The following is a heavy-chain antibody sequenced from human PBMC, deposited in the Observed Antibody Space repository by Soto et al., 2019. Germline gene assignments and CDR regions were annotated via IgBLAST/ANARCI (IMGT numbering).Heavy chain of an antibody. CDR2: INAGNGNT. D-gene: IGHD1-26*01. CDR1: GYTFTSYA. CDR3: ASGGSLYWYFEL. Sequence: QVQLVQSGAEVQKPGASVKVSCKASGYTFTSYAMHWVRQAPGQRLEWRGWINAGNGNTKYSQNFQGRVTITRDTSASTAYMELSSVRSEDTAGYDWASGGSLYWYFELWGRGTLVTVSS. J-gene: IGHJ2*01. V-gene: IGHV1-3*01.